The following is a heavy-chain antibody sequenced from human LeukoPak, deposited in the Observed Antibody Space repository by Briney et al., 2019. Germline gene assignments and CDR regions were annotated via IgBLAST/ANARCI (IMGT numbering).Heavy chain of an antibody. V-gene: IGHV3-74*01. CDR2: VNSDGSGT. J-gene: IGHJ4*02. Sequence: GGSLRLTCAASGFTFSRYSMHWVRQAPGKGLVWVSHVNSDGSGTDYADSVKGRFTISRDNSKNTLYLQMNSLRAEDTAVYYCARVRVVTALGYFDYWGQGTLVTVSS. D-gene: IGHD2-21*02. CDR3: ARVRVVTALGYFDY. CDR1: GFTFSRYS.